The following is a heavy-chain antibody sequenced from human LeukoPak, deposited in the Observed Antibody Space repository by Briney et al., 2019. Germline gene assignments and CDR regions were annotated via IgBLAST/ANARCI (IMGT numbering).Heavy chain of an antibody. CDR3: AREFGIAVADPNYYYYGMDV. CDR2: IWYDGSNK. V-gene: IGHV3-33*01. Sequence: GRSLRLSCAASGFTFSSYGMHWVRQAPGKGLEWVAVIWYDGSNKYYADSVKGRFTIFRDNSKNTLYLQMNSLRAEDTAVYYCAREFGIAVADPNYYYYGMDVWGQGTTVTVSS. CDR1: GFTFSSYG. D-gene: IGHD6-19*01. J-gene: IGHJ6*02.